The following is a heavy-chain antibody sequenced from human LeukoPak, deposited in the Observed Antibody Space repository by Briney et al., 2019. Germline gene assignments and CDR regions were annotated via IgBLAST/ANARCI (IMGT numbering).Heavy chain of an antibody. CDR1: GFTFSSYA. CDR2: ISYDGSNK. J-gene: IGHJ4*02. V-gene: IGHV3-30-3*01. D-gene: IGHD3-22*01. CDR3: ARDGYYYDSSGYCDY. Sequence: GGSLRLSCAASGFTFSSYAMHWVRQAPGKGLEWVAVISYDGSNKYYADSVKGRFTISRDNSKNTLYLQMNSLRAEDTAVYYCARDGYYYDSSGYCDYWGQGTLVTVSS.